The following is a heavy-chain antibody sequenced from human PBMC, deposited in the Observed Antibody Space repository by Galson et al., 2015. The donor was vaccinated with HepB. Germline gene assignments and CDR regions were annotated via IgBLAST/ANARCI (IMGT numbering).Heavy chain of an antibody. Sequence: SETLSLTCAVYGVSFSDYYWNWISQHPGKGPEWIGEINHSGSPQYHPSLKGRVTISVDTSKKQFSLKFSSVAAADTAVYYCPSFFCSGSFFMDVWGQGTAVTVSS. D-gene: IGHD3-10*02. J-gene: IGHJ6*02. CDR1: GVSFSDYY. CDR2: INHSGSP. V-gene: IGHV4-34*01. CDR3: PSFFCSGSFFMDV.